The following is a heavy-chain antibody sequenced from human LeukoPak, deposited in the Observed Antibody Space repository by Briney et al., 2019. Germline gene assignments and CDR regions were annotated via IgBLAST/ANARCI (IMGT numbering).Heavy chain of an antibody. J-gene: IGHJ4*02. D-gene: IGHD6-13*01. CDR3: AREGSPGTYDY. CDR1: GFTISSYT. Sequence: GGSLRLSCAASGFTISSYTMHWVRQAPGKGLESVSAMSSDGGNTYYANSVKGRFTISRDNSWNTLYLQMDSLRAEDMAVYYCAREGSPGTYDYWGQGTLVTASS. CDR2: MSSDGGNT. V-gene: IGHV3-64*01.